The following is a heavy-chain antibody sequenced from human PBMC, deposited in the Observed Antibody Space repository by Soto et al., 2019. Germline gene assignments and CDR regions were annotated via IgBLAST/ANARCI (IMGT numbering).Heavy chain of an antibody. J-gene: IGHJ6*02. V-gene: IGHV4-34*01. Sequence: SETLSLPCAVYDGSLSGFYWSWIRQYPGKGLECIGEINHSGSTSYNPSLKSRVTISVDTSKNQFSLKLSSVTAADTAVYYCARFKNYFYYGMDVWGQGTAVTVSS. CDR2: INHSGST. CDR1: DGSLSGFY. CDR3: ARFKNYFYYGMDV.